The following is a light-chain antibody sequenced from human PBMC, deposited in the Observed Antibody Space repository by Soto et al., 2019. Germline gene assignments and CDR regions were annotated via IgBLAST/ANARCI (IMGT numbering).Light chain of an antibody. J-gene: IGLJ1*01. V-gene: IGLV2-14*01. CDR3: SSKSPDF. CDR2: EVS. CDR1: SSGIRDYNY. Sequence: QSVLTQPASVSGSPGQSITFSCTGTSSGIRDYNYVSWYQQLPGNAPKLIMYEVSNRPSGISNRFSGSKSGNTASLTISGLQAEDEADYYCSSKSPDFFGTGTKVTVL.